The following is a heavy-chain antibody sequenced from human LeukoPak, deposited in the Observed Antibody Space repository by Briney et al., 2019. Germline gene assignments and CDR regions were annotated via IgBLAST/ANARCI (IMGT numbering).Heavy chain of an antibody. CDR2: VNWDGVNT. CDR1: GFTFDEYI. CDR3: AKTSRSISVAAPYGMDV. J-gene: IGHJ6*02. V-gene: IGHV3-43*01. D-gene: IGHD6-19*01. Sequence: GGSLRHSCAASGFTFDEYIMHWVRQAPGKGLEWFSVVNWDGVNTYYGDSVKGRFIISRDNSKNSLYLQMNSLRPEDTALYYCAKTSRSISVAAPYGMDVWGQGTTVTVS.